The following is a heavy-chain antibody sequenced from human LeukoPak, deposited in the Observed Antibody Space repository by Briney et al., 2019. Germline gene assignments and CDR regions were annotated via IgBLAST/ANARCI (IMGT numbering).Heavy chain of an antibody. Sequence: SETLSLTCAGSGGSISSGGYSWSWIRQPPGKGLEWIGYIYHSGSTYYNPSLKSRVTISVDRSKNQFSLKLSSVTAADTAVYYCARGGYGSGSYYPYFDYWGQGTLVTVSS. CDR3: ARGGYGSGSYYPYFDY. J-gene: IGHJ4*02. CDR2: IYHSGST. D-gene: IGHD3-10*01. CDR1: GGSISSGGYS. V-gene: IGHV4-30-2*01.